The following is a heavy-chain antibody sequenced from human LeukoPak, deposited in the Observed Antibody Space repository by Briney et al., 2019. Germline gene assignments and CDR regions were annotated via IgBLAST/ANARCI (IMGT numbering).Heavy chain of an antibody. V-gene: IGHV4-39*01. CDR2: IYYSGST. J-gene: IGHJ5*02. CDR3: ARHYGSGGNWFDP. CDR1: GGSISSSSYY. Sequence: SETLSLTCTVSGGSISSSSYYWGWIRQPPGKGLEWIGSIYYSGSTYYNPSLKSRVTISVDTSKNQFSLKLSSVTAADTAVYYCARHYGSGGNWFDPWGQGTLVTVSS. D-gene: IGHD3-10*01.